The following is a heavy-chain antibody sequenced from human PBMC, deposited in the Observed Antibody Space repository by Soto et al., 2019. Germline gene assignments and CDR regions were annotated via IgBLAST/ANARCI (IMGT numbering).Heavy chain of an antibody. Sequence: PGGSLRLSCAASGFTLSSYSMNWVRQAPGKGLEWVSYISSSSTIYYADSVKGRFTISRDNAKNSLYLQMNSLRAEDTAVYYCASFWYSSGWYEDQSAFDIWGQGTMVTVS. V-gene: IGHV3-48*01. CDR3: ASFWYSSGWYEDQSAFDI. CDR2: ISSSSTI. CDR1: GFTLSSYS. J-gene: IGHJ3*02. D-gene: IGHD6-19*01.